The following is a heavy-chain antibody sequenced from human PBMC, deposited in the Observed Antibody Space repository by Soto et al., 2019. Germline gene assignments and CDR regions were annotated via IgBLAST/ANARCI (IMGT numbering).Heavy chain of an antibody. CDR3: ARLNYYDSSGYYLFDY. V-gene: IGHV4-59*01. CDR2: IYYSGST. Sequence: SETLSLTCTVSGGSISSYYWSWIRQPPGKGLEWIGYIYYSGSTNYNPSLKSRVTISVDTSKNQFSLKLSSVTAADTAVYYCARLNYYDSSGYYLFDYWGQGALVTVSS. J-gene: IGHJ4*02. D-gene: IGHD3-22*01. CDR1: GGSISSYY.